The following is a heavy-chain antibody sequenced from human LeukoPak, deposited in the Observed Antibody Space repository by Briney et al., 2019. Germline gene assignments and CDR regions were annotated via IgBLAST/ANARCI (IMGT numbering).Heavy chain of an antibody. CDR3: ARVNRQRLASDYYGMDV. D-gene: IGHD6-25*01. Sequence: SETLSLTCTVSGGSISSYYWSWIRQPPGKGLEWIGEIYHSGSTNYNPSLKSRVTISVDKSKNQFSLKLSSVTAADTAVYYCARVNRQRLASDYYGMDVWGQGTTVTVSS. V-gene: IGHV4-59*12. CDR1: GGSISSYY. J-gene: IGHJ6*02. CDR2: IYHSGST.